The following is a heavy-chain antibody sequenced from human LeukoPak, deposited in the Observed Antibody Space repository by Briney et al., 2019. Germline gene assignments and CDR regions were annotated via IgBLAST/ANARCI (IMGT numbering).Heavy chain of an antibody. Sequence: KAGGSLRLSCAASGFTFSDYYMSWIRQAPGKGLEWVSYISSSNRYTNYADSVKGRFTISRDNAKSSLYLQMNSLRAEDTAVYYCARDGGYCGGDCRGVYGLDVWGQGTTVTVSS. CDR1: GFTFSDYY. D-gene: IGHD2-21*02. J-gene: IGHJ6*02. V-gene: IGHV3-11*05. CDR2: ISSSNRYT. CDR3: ARDGGYCGGDCRGVYGLDV.